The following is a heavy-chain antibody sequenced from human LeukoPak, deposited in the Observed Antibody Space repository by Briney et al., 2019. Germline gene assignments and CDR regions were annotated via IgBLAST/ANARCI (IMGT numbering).Heavy chain of an antibody. Sequence: GGSLRLSCAASGFTFSSYAMSWVRQAPGKGLEWVSAISGSGGSTYYADSVKGRFTISRDNSKNTLYLQMNSLRAEDTAVYYCAKDSNYYDSSGEFDYWGQGTLVTVSS. CDR3: AKDSNYYDSSGEFDY. CDR1: GFTFSSYA. V-gene: IGHV3-23*01. D-gene: IGHD3-22*01. J-gene: IGHJ4*02. CDR2: ISGSGGST.